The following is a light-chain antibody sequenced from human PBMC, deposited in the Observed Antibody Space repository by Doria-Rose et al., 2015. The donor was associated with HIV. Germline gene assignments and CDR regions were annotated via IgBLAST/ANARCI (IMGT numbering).Light chain of an antibody. V-gene: IGLV3-25*03. CDR3: QSADSSGTVV. Sequence: SYGLTQPPSVSVSPGQTARITCSGDALPKQYAYWYQQKPGQAPVLVIYKDSERPSGIPERFSGSSSGTTVTLTISGVQAEDEADYYCQSADSSGTVVFGGGTKLTVL. CDR1: ALPKQY. J-gene: IGLJ2*01. CDR2: KDS.